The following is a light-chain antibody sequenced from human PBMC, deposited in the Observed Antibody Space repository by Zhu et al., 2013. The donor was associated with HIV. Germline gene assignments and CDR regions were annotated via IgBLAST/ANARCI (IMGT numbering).Light chain of an antibody. CDR3: QQYGGSPLT. Sequence: EIVLTQSPGTLSLSPGEGATLSCRASQSVANSLAWYQQKPGQAPRLVIYDASRRATGIPARFSGSGSGTDFTLTISRVEPEDFAVYYCQQYGGSPLTFGGGTTVEIK. V-gene: IGKV3-20*01. J-gene: IGKJ4*01. CDR1: QSVANS. CDR2: DAS.